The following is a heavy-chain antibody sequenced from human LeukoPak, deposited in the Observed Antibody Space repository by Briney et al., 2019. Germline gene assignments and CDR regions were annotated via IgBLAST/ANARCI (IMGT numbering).Heavy chain of an antibody. CDR2: IIPIFGTA. Sequence: ASVKVSCKASGGTFSSYAISWVRQAPGQGLEWMGGIIPIFGTANYAQKFQGRVTITADESTSTAYMELSSLGSEDTAVYYCARIDLVAATSKGFDYWGQGTLVTVSS. J-gene: IGHJ4*02. D-gene: IGHD2-15*01. CDR3: ARIDLVAATSKGFDY. V-gene: IGHV1-69*13. CDR1: GGTFSSYA.